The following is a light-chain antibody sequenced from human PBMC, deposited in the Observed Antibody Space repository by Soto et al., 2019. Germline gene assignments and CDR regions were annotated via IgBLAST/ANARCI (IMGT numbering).Light chain of an antibody. CDR2: DAS. CDR1: QAINSA. V-gene: IGKV1-13*02. J-gene: IGKJ4*01. CDR3: QQFNSYPLT. Sequence: IQLTQSPSSLSASVGDKVTISCRASQAINSALAWCQQRPGKAPMVLIYDASILESGVPSRFSGSGSGTDFTLTISSLQPEDFATYYCQQFNSYPLTFGAGTKVEIE.